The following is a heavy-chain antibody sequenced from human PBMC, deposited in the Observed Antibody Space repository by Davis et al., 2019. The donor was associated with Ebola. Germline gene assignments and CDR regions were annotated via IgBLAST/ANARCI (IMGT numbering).Heavy chain of an antibody. D-gene: IGHD2-2*01. Sequence: PGGSLRLSCAASGFTFSSYWMHWVRHTPGKGLVWVSRINTDGSFTDYADSVKGRFTVSRDNAKNTLYLQMNSLRAEDTAVYFCARSSYQPDYWGQGTLATVSS. CDR3: ARSSYQPDY. V-gene: IGHV3-74*01. CDR1: GFTFSSYW. CDR2: INTDGSFT. J-gene: IGHJ4*02.